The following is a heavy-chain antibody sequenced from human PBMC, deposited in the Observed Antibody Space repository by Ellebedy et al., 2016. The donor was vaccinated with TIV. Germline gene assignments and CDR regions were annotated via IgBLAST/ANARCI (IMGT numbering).Heavy chain of an antibody. D-gene: IGHD2-15*01. CDR1: GGSLSSDY. Sequence: MPSETLSLTCAVHGGSLSSDYWSWIRQSPEKGLEWIGEINHSGSTSYNPSLKCRVSISVDTPKKQFSLKLSSVTAADTAVYYCAGYCRGGSCFYYYYGMDVWGQGTTVTVS. V-gene: IGHV4-34*01. J-gene: IGHJ6*02. CDR2: INHSGST. CDR3: AGYCRGGSCFYYYYGMDV.